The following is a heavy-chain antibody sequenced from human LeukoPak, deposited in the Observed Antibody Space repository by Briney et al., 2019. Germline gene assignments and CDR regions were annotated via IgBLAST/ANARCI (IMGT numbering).Heavy chain of an antibody. CDR1: GFTFSSYA. V-gene: IGHV3-30*01. CDR3: ARDAYMDV. J-gene: IGHJ6*03. CDR2: ISYDGSNK. Sequence: QAGRSLRLSCAASGFTFSSYAMHWVRQAPGKGLEWVAVISYDGSNKYYADSVKGRFAISRDNSKNTLYLQMNSLRAEDTAVYYCARDAYMDVWGKGTTVTVSS.